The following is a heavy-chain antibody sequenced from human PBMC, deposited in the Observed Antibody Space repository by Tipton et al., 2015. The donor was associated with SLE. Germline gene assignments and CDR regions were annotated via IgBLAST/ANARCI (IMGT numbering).Heavy chain of an antibody. CDR2: IHNTEST. V-gene: IGHV4-4*07. Sequence: TLSLTCNVSGVSISSSYWSWIRQPAGKGLEWIGQIHNTESTNYNPSLKSRVTLSLDRSKNQFSLKLTFVSAADTAVYYCAREEGDDSNWGWLDPWGQGTLVSVSS. J-gene: IGHJ5*02. D-gene: IGHD5-24*01. CDR1: GVSISSSY. CDR3: AREEGDDSNWGWLDP.